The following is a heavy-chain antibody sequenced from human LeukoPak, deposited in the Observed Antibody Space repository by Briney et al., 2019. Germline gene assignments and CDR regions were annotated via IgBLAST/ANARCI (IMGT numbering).Heavy chain of an antibody. D-gene: IGHD1-26*01. CDR1: GGSISSYY. J-gene: IGHJ6*02. CDR2: IYYSGTT. V-gene: IGHV4-59*01. CDR3: ARTFSGSYYYYGMDV. Sequence: PSVTLSLTCTVSGGSISSYYWSWIRQPPGKGLEWIGYIYYSGTTNYNPSLKSRVTISVDTSKSQFSLKLSSVTAADTAVYYCARTFSGSYYYYGMDVWGQGTTVTVSS.